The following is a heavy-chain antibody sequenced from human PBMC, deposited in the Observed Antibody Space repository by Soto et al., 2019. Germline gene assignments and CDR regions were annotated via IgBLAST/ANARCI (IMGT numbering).Heavy chain of an antibody. CDR1: GYTFTSYG. D-gene: IGHD3-22*01. V-gene: IGHV1-18*01. CDR3: ARTKLHYYDSSGYYDH. J-gene: IGHJ5*02. Sequence: ASVKVSCKAAGYTFTSYGFSWVRQTPGQGLEWMGWINAYSTYTDYAQNLQGRVTMTTDRSTSTAYMELRSLRSEDTAVYYCARTKLHYYDSSGYYDHWGQGTLFTVFS. CDR2: INAYSTYT.